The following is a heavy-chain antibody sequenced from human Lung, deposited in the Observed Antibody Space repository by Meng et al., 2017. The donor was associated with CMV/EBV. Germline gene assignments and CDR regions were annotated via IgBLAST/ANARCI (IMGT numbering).Heavy chain of an antibody. CDR3: ARGNGWCFDY. J-gene: IGHJ4*02. Sequence: QGQLVESWEALREPGDSWQVSCQAAGYSFTSSSMKWVRHAPGQGVGWMGWIHINTWNPTYAQGFTGRFVFSLDTSVSTAYLQIYSLTADDTAVYYCARGNGWCFDYWGQGTLVTVSS. CDR1: GYSFTSSS. D-gene: IGHD6-19*01. V-gene: IGHV7-4-1*01. CDR2: IHINTWNP.